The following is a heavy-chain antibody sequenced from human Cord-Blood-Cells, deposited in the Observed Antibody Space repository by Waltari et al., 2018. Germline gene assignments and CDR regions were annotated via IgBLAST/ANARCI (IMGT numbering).Heavy chain of an antibody. CDR3: ARQSSPDY. Sequence: QVQLQESGPGLVKPSETLSLTCAVSGYSISSGYYWGWIRQPPGKGLEWIGSIYHSGSTYYNPSLKSRVTISVDTSKNQFSLKLSSVTAADTAVYYCARQSSPDYWGQGTLVTVSS. J-gene: IGHJ4*02. D-gene: IGHD6-6*01. CDR2: IYHSGST. CDR1: GYSISSGYY. V-gene: IGHV4-38-2*01.